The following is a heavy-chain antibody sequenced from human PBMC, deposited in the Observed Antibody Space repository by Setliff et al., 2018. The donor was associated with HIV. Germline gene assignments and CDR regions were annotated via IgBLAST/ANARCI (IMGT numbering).Heavy chain of an antibody. D-gene: IGHD4-4*01. CDR3: AKGPVTDSEVYFDY. J-gene: IGHJ4*02. CDR2: ISSDGSDK. CDR1: GFAFRNYI. Sequence: PGGSLRLSCAASGFAFRNYIFHWVRQAPGKGLEWVAIISSDGSDKNYADSVKGRFTVSRDNSKNTLYLQMNSLRGEDTAVYYCAKGPVTDSEVYFDYWGQGTLVTVSS. V-gene: IGHV3-30*01.